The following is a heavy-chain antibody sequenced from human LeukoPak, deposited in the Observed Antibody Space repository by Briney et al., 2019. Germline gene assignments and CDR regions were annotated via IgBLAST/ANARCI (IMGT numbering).Heavy chain of an antibody. CDR1: GFTFSSYW. J-gene: IGHJ3*02. V-gene: IGHV3-7*01. CDR2: IKQDGSEK. CDR3: ARDRWPWLSERSAFDI. Sequence: GGSLRLSCAASGFTFSSYWMSWVRQAPGKGLEWVANIKQDGSEKYYVDSVKGRFTISRDNAKNSLYLQMNSLRAEDTAVYYCARDRWPWLSERSAFDIWGQGTMVTVSS. D-gene: IGHD5-12*01.